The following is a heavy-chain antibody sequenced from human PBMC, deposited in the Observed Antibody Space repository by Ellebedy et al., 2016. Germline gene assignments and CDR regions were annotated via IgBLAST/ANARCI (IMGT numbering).Heavy chain of an antibody. CDR1: GFTFSSYS. Sequence: GGSLRLSCAASGFTFSSYSMNWVRQAPGKGLEWVSYISSVSSPIHYADSVKGRFTISRDNAKKSLYLQMKSLRDEDTAVYYCAKAMDDFWSGYSAKISSSVMDCWGQGTLVTVSS. CDR2: ISSVSSPI. CDR3: AKAMDDFWSGYSAKISSSVMDC. J-gene: IGHJ4*02. V-gene: IGHV3-48*02. D-gene: IGHD3-3*01.